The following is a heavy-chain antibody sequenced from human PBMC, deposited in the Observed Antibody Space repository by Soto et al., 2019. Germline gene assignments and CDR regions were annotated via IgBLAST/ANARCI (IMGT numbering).Heavy chain of an antibody. CDR3: ARPRSSGYAGEFDY. CDR2: IYYSGST. J-gene: IGHJ4*02. Sequence: SETLSLTCTVSGGSISPYYWSWIRQPPGKGLEWIGLIYYSGSTNYNPSLKSRVTISVDTSQNQLSLMLTSVTAADTAVYYCARPRSSGYAGEFDYWGQGTLVTVS. D-gene: IGHD3-22*01. CDR1: GGSISPYY. V-gene: IGHV4-59*01.